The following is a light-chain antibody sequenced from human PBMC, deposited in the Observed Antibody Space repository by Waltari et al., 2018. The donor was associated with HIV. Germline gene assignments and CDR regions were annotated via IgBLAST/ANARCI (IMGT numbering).Light chain of an antibody. J-gene: IGLJ3*02. CDR2: NDR. Sequence: SYELTRPFSVSVALGQTVRITCGGSTIGTKDVHWYQQRPGQAPLLVIFNDRNRPSGIPERFSGSKSRNTATLTISGAQAGDEADYYCQVWHYSVVFGGGTKLTVL. V-gene: IGLV3-9*01. CDR3: QVWHYSVV. CDR1: TIGTKD.